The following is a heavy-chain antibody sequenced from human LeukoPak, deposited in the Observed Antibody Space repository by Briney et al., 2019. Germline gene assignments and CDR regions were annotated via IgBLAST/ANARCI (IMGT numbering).Heavy chain of an antibody. CDR1: GYTFTSCD. Sequence: ASVKVSCKASGYTFTSCDINWVRQATGQGLEWMGWMNPNSGNTGYAQKFQGRLTMTRNTSISTAYMELSSLRSEDTAVYYCATYIAVAGGFFFQHWGQGTLFTVSS. J-gene: IGHJ1*01. V-gene: IGHV1-8*01. CDR2: MNPNSGNT. D-gene: IGHD6-19*01. CDR3: ATYIAVAGGFFFQH.